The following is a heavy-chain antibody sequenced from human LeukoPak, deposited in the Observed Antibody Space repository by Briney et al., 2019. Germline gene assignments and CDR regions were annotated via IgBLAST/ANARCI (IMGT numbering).Heavy chain of an antibody. CDR3: ARENSGSYREFDY. J-gene: IGHJ4*02. CDR2: MNPNSGNT. V-gene: IGHV1-8*01. CDR1: GYTFTSYD. Sequence: ASVKVSCKASGYTFTSYDINWVRQATGQGLEWMGWMNPNSGNTGYAQKFQGRVTMTRNTSISTAYMELSSVTAADTAVFYCARENSGSYREFDYWGQGTLVTVSS. D-gene: IGHD1-26*01.